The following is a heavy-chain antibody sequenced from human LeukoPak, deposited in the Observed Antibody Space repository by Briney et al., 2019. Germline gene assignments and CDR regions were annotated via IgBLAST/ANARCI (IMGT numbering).Heavy chain of an antibody. V-gene: IGHV4-34*09. CDR2: INHSDST. J-gene: IGHJ3*02. Sequence: PSETLSLTCAVSGGSFRGYYWSWIRQPPGKGLEWIGEINHSDSTNYNSSLKSRVTISVDKSKNQFSLKLSSVTAADTAVYYCARDSFGGMGGRGSGRYAFDIWGQGTMVTVSS. CDR3: ARDSFGGMGGRGSGRYAFDI. CDR1: GGSFRGYY. D-gene: IGHD3-10*01.